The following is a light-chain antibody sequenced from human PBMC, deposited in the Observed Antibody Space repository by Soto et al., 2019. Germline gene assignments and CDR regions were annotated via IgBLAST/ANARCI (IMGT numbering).Light chain of an antibody. CDR2: QDS. Sequence: SSELTQPPSVSVSPGQTASITCSGDKLGDKYACWYQQKPGQSPVVVISQDSKRPSGIPERFSGSNSGNTATLTISGTQAMDEADYYCQAWDSNTAIFGGGTKLTVL. CDR3: QAWDSNTAI. V-gene: IGLV3-1*01. J-gene: IGLJ2*01. CDR1: KLGDKY.